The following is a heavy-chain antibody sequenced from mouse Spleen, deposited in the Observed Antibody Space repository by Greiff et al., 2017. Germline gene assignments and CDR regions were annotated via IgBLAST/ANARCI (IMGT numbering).Heavy chain of an antibody. CDR2: IYPRSDNT. J-gene: IGHJ2*01. CDR3: ARRNWDDY. CDR1: GYTFTSYG. V-gene: IGHV1-81*01. Sequence: VQLVESGAELARPGASVKLSCKASGYTFTSYGISWVKQRTGQGLEWIGEIYPRSDNTYYNEKFKGKATLTADTSSSIAYMELRSLTSEDSAVYFCARRNWDDYWGQGTILTVSS. D-gene: IGHD4-1*01.